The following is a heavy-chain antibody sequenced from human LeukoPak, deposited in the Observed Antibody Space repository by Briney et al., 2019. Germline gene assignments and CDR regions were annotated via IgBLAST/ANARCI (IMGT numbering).Heavy chain of an antibody. D-gene: IGHD7-27*01. V-gene: IGHV3-23*01. Sequence: PGGSLRLSCAASGFTFSNYAMSWVRQAPGKGLEWVSAISSSGGNTYYADSVKGRFTISRDNSKNTVYLEINNLRAEDTAVYYCARDLGYFDYWGQGTLVTVSS. CDR1: GFTFSNYA. CDR2: ISSSGGNT. J-gene: IGHJ4*02. CDR3: ARDLGYFDY.